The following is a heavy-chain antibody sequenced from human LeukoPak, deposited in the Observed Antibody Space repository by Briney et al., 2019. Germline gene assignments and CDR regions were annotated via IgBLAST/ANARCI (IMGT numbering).Heavy chain of an antibody. J-gene: IGHJ4*02. D-gene: IGHD6-13*01. V-gene: IGHV1-3*01. Sequence: GASVKVSCKASGYTFTSYAMHWVRQAPGQRLEWMGWINAGNGNTKYSQKFQGRVTITRDKSASTAYMELNSLRAEDTAVYYCAKDPSYSSSWTFGYWGQGTLVTVSS. CDR3: AKDPSYSSSWTFGY. CDR2: INAGNGNT. CDR1: GYTFTSYA.